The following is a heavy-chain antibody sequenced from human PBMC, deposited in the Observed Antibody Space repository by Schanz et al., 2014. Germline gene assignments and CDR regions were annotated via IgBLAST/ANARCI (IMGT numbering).Heavy chain of an antibody. CDR3: LAPDYGMDV. V-gene: IGHV3-23*04. CDR2: MNESHSTI. CDR1: GFTFSTHA. J-gene: IGHJ6*02. Sequence: EVQLVESGGGVVQPGRSLRLSCAASGFTFSTHAMGWVRQARGKGLEWVSAMNESHSTIYYADSVKGRFTISRDNSKNTLYLQMNSLRAEDTAVYYCLAPDYGMDVWGQGNPGHRLL.